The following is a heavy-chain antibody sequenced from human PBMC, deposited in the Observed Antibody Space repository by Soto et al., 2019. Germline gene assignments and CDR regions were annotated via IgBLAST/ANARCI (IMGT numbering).Heavy chain of an antibody. D-gene: IGHD6-13*01. Sequence: AASVKVSCKASGGTFSSYAISWVRQAPGQGLEWMGGIIPIFGTANYAQKFQGRVTITADESTSTAYMELSSLRSEDTAVYYCASGYSTYYFDYWGQGTLVTVSS. V-gene: IGHV1-69*13. CDR1: GGTFSSYA. CDR3: ASGYSTYYFDY. CDR2: IIPIFGTA. J-gene: IGHJ4*02.